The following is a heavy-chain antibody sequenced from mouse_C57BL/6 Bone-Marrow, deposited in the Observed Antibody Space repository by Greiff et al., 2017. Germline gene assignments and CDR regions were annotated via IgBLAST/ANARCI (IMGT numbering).Heavy chain of an antibody. CDR3: AIYGASTMVTYWYFDV. J-gene: IGHJ1*03. CDR1: GYSFTDYN. D-gene: IGHD2-2*01. V-gene: IGHV1-39*01. Sequence: EVQLQQSGPELVKPGASVKISCKASGYSFTDYNMNWVKQSNGKSLEWIGVINPNYGTTSYNQKFKGKATLTVDQSSSTAYMQINSLSSEDSSVYYCAIYGASTMVTYWYFDVWGTGTTVTVSS. CDR2: INPNYGTT.